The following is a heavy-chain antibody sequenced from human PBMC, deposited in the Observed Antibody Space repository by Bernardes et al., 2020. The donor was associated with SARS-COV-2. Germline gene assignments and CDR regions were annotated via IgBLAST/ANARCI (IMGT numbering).Heavy chain of an antibody. D-gene: IGHD3-22*01. V-gene: IGHV3-30-3*01. CDR2: ISYDGSNK. Sequence: GSLSLSCAASGFTLRPNALTWVRPVPGKGLEWVAVISYDGSNKYYADSVKGRFTISRDNSKNTLYLQMNSLRAEDTAVYYCARDRYYYDSSGYRYYYYYYGMDVWGQGTTVTISS. CDR3: ARDRYYYDSSGYRYYYYYYGMDV. J-gene: IGHJ6*02. CDR1: GFTLRPNA.